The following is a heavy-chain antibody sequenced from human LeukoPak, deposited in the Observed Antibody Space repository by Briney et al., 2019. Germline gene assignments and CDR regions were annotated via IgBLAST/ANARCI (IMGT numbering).Heavy chain of an antibody. J-gene: IGHJ4*02. CDR2: ISGSGGGT. CDR1: GITLSNYG. CDR3: AKRGVVIRVILVGFHKEAYYFDS. Sequence: GSLRLSCAVSGITLSNYGMSWVRQAPGKGLEWVAGISGSGGGTNYADSVKGRFTISRDDPKNTLFLQMNSLRAEDTAVYFCAKRGVVIRVILVGFHKEAYYFDSWGQGALVTVSS. V-gene: IGHV3-23*01. D-gene: IGHD3-22*01.